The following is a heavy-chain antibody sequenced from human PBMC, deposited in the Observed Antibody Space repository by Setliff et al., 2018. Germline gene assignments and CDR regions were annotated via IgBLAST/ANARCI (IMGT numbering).Heavy chain of an antibody. J-gene: IGHJ4*02. CDR3: ARGPPPGATDPYYFDY. CDR2: IIPIFGTA. D-gene: IGHD1-26*01. CDR1: GGTFSSYA. V-gene: IGHV1-69*05. Sequence: SVKVSCKASGGTFSSYAISWVRQAPGQGLEWMGGIIPIFGTANYAQKFQGRVTITTDTSISTAYMELSRLRSDDTAVYYCARGPPPGATDPYYFDYWGQRTLVTVSS.